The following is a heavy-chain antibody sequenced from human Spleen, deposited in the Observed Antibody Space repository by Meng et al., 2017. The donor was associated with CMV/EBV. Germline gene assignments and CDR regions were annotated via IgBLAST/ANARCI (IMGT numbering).Heavy chain of an antibody. V-gene: IGHV1-18*01. CDR2: ISLYTGNK. J-gene: IGHJ6*02. CDR1: GYSFTSYG. CDR3: ARVVAGTAAIRWYYYGMDV. D-gene: IGHD6-19*01. Sequence: ASVTVSCKASGYSFTSYGISWVRQAPGQGLEWMGWISLYTGNKNYDQKFQGRLTMTTDTSTSTAYMELRSRRSDDTAVYYCARVVAGTAAIRWYYYGMDVWGQGTTVTVSS.